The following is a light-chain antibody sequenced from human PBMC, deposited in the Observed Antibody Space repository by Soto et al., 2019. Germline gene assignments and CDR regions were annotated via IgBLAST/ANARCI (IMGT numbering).Light chain of an antibody. CDR1: QSVNSK. CDR2: GAS. V-gene: IGKV3-15*01. J-gene: IGKJ1*01. CDR3: QQYNSYSPWWT. Sequence: DILMTLSPSTLSVSPGERATLSCRASQSVNSKLAWYQQKPGQAPRLLIYGASTRATGIPARFSGSGSGTDFTLTISSLQPDDFATYYCQQYNSYSPWWTFGQGTKVDIK.